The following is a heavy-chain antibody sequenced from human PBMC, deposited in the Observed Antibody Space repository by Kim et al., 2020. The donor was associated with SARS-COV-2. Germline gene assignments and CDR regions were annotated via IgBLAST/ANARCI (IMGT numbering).Heavy chain of an antibody. Sequence: SETLSLTCTVSGGSISSSSYYWGWIRQPPGKGLEWIGSIYYSGSTYYNPSLKSRVTISVDTSKNQFSLKLSSVTAADTAVYYCARQGSDSSGYFTTSYYFDYWGQGTLVTVSS. CDR3: ARQGSDSSGYFTTSYYFDY. D-gene: IGHD3-22*01. V-gene: IGHV4-39*01. CDR2: IYYSGST. J-gene: IGHJ4*02. CDR1: GGSISSSSYY.